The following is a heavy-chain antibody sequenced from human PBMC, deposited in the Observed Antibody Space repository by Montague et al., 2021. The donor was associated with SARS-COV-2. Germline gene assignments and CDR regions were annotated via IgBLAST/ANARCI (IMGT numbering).Heavy chain of an antibody. D-gene: IGHD5-24*01. J-gene: IGHJ4*02. CDR2: INHSGST. V-gene: IGHV4-34*01. Sequence: SETLSFTCAVYGGSFSGYYWSWIRQPPGKGLEWIGEINHSGSTNYNPSLKSRVTISVDTSKNQFSLKLSSVTAADTAVYYCARSGRRWLQLSPPYYFDYWGQGTLVTVSS. CDR3: ARSGRRWLQLSPPYYFDY. CDR1: GGSFSGYY.